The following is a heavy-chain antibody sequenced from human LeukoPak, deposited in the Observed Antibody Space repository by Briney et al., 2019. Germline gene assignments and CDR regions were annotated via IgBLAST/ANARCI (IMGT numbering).Heavy chain of an antibody. Sequence: ASVTVSCKASGYTFKHYDINWVRQAAGQRLEWVGWVNANSGNTGYAQKFQGRVTMTRNTSISTVYLEVNSLTSEDTAVYYCARAPTSVPNYRLDSWGQGTLVAVSS. CDR3: ARAPTSVPNYRLDS. CDR2: VNANSGNT. V-gene: IGHV1-8*01. D-gene: IGHD3-16*02. CDR1: GYTFKHYD. J-gene: IGHJ4*02.